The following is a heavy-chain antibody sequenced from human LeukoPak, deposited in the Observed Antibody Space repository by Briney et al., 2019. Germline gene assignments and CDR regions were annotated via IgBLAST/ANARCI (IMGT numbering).Heavy chain of an antibody. D-gene: IGHD3-16*01. J-gene: IGHJ4*02. CDR3: AREGGGFDY. V-gene: IGHV4-4*07. CDR2: LFSSGTT. CDR1: GGSISSYS. Sequence: SETLSLTCTLSGGSISSYSWNWLQQPAGKGLEGIGRLFSSGTTKYNPSLESPVTMSVDPSKNQFSLNLTSVTAADTAVYYCAREGGGFDYWGQGTLVTVSS.